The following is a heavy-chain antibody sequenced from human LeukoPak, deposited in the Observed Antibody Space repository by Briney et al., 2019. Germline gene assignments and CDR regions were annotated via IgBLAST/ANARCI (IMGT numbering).Heavy chain of an antibody. V-gene: IGHV1-69*05. J-gene: IGHJ6*03. CDR3: ARGSWLPVHYYYMDV. CDR2: IIPIFGTA. Sequence: WASVRVSCKASGGTFSSYAISWVRQAPGQGLEWMGGIIPIFGTANYAQKFQGRVTITTDESTSTAYMELSSLRSEDTAVYYCARGSWLPVHYYYMDVWGKGTTVTVSS. CDR1: GGTFSSYA. D-gene: IGHD6-19*01.